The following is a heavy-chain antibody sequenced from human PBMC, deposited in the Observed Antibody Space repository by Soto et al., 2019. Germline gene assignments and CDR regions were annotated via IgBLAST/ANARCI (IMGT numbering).Heavy chain of an antibody. V-gene: IGHV4-59*01. D-gene: IGHD2-15*01. Sequence: SETLSLTCTVPGGSISSYYWSWIRQPPGKGLEWIGYIYYSGSTNYNPSLKSRVTISVDTSKNQFSLKLSSVTAADTAVYYCARGWRGNWLDPWGQGTLVTVSS. J-gene: IGHJ5*02. CDR2: IYYSGST. CDR1: GGSISSYY. CDR3: ARGWRGNWLDP.